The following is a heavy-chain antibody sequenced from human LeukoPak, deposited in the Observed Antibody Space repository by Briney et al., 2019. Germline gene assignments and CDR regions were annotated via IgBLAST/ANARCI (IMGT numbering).Heavy chain of an antibody. J-gene: IGHJ4*02. CDR2: IDWDEDK. Sequence: SGPTLVNPTQTLTLTCTFSGFSLTTSGICVNWIRQPPGKALEWLARIDWDEDKYFDTSLKTRLTISKDTSKNQVVLRVINVDPGDTGTYYCARMGCGVYPNYFDFWGQGILVTVSS. CDR3: ARMGCGVYPNYFDF. D-gene: IGHD2-8*01. V-gene: IGHV2-70*11. CDR1: GFSLTTSGIC.